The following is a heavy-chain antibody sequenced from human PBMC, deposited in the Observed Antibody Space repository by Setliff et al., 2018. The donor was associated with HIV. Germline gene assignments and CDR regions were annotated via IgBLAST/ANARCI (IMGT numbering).Heavy chain of an antibody. V-gene: IGHV4-39*01. CDR2: LPHSGAT. J-gene: IGHJ5*02. CDR3: ARGLMVRGGGNWFDP. D-gene: IGHD3-10*01. Sequence: PSETLSLTCTVSSGSINSRDYSWGWIRQPPGKGLEWTVSLPHSGATFYNPSLRSRVTTSVDTSKNQFSLKLRSVTAADTAVYYCARGLMVRGGGNWFDPWGQGTPVTVSS. CDR1: SGSINSRDYS.